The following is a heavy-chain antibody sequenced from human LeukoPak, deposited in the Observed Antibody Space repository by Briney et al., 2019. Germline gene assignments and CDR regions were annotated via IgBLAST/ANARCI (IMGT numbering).Heavy chain of an antibody. CDR3: XXXXSGSYWGPIDY. D-gene: IGHD1-26*01. CDR1: GFTFSDYY. V-gene: IGHV3-11*04. CDR2: ISSSGSTI. Sequence: PGGSLRLSCAASGFTFSDYYMSWIRQAPGKGLEWVSYISSSGSTIYYADSVKGRFTISRDNAKNSLYLQMNSLRAEDTAVYYCXXXXSGSYWGPIDYWGQGTLVTVSS. J-gene: IGHJ4*02.